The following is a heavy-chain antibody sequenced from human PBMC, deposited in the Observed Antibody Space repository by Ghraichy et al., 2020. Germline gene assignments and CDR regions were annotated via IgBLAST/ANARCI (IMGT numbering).Heavy chain of an antibody. CDR3: VKDPNWSPDS. V-gene: IGHV3-23*01. D-gene: IGHD1-20*01. Sequence: GESLNISCAASGFTFSRFAMSWVRQAPGKGLEWVSTISGDSGTTYYADSVRGRFTISRDNSVDALYLLMNSLRAEDTAVYFCVKDPNWSPDSWGPGTLVTVSS. J-gene: IGHJ5*01. CDR1: GFTFSRFA. CDR2: ISGDSGTT.